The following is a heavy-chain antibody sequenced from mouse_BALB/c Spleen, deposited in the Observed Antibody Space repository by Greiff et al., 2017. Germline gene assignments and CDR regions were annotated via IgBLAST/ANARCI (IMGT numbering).Heavy chain of an antibody. CDR1: GYTFTSYW. V-gene: IGHV1-7*01. J-gene: IGHJ4*01. D-gene: IGHD2-10*01. Sequence: QVQLQQSGAELAKPGASVKMSCKASGYTFTSYWMHWVKQRPGQGLEWIGYINPSTGYTEYNQKFKDKATLTADKSSSTAYMQLSSLTSEDSAVYYCARAYYGNYEAMDYWGQGTSVTVSS. CDR2: INPSTGYT. CDR3: ARAYYGNYEAMDY.